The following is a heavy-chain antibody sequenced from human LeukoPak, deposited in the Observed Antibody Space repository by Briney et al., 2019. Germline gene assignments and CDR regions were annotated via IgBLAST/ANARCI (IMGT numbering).Heavy chain of an antibody. Sequence: PGGSLRLSCAASGFSFSSNGMHWVRQVPGKGLGWVAFIRYDGSNKYYGDSVKGRFTISRDNSKNTLYLQMNSLRAEDTAVYYCARDNSVGDIAWWFDPWGQGTLVTVSS. CDR3: ARDNSVGDIAWWFDP. D-gene: IGHD3-16*02. CDR2: IRYDGSNK. CDR1: GFSFSSNG. J-gene: IGHJ5*02. V-gene: IGHV3-30*02.